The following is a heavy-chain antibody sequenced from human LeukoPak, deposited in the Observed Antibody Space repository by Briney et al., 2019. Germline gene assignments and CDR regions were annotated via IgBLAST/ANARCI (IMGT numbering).Heavy chain of an antibody. CDR2: IFTSGWT. D-gene: IGHD2-21*01. Sequence: SETLSLTCTVSGGSISSYYWSWVRQSPGKGLEWIGYIFTSGWTVYNPSLKSRVTMSVDTSKNQLSMELRFLTAADTAVYYCATSHDVKTAPYDLWGQGTLVPVSS. CDR1: GGSISSYY. J-gene: IGHJ5*02. CDR3: ATSHDVKTAPYDL. V-gene: IGHV4-4*09.